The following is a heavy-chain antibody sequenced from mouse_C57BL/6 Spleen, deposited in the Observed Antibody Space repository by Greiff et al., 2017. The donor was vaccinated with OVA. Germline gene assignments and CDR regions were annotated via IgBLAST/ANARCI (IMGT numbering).Heavy chain of an antibody. CDR2: ISSGSSTI. D-gene: IGHD3-2*02. V-gene: IGHV5-17*01. Sequence: DVKLVESGGGLVKPGGSLTLSCAASGFTFSDYGMHWVRQAPEKGLEWVAYISSGSSTIYYADTVKGRFTISRDNAKNTLFLQMTSLRSEDTAMYYCARGSGYGTWFAYWGQGTLVTVSA. CDR1: GFTFSDYG. CDR3: ARGSGYGTWFAY. J-gene: IGHJ3*01.